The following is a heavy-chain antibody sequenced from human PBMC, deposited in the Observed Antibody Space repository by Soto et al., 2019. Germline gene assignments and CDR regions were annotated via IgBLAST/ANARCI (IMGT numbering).Heavy chain of an antibody. J-gene: IGHJ6*03. CDR3: ARMRGVVVPAAPNDPYYYYYYMDV. D-gene: IGHD2-2*01. CDR2: IDWEDDE. CDR1: GFSLSTSGMC. Sequence: ESGPTLVNPTQTLTLTCTFSGFSLSTSGMCVSWIRQPPGEALEWLARIDWEDDEYYSTSLKTRLTISKDTSKNQVVLTLTNMDPADTATYYCARMRGVVVPAAPNDPYYYYYYMDVWGKGTTVTVSS. V-gene: IGHV2-70*11.